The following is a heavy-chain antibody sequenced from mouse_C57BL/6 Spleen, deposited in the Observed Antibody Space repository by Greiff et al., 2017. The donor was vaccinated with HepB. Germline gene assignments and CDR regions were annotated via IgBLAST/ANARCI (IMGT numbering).Heavy chain of an antibody. CDR3: ARGPRHSYSNLYYYAMDY. D-gene: IGHD2-5*01. CDR2: INPNNGGT. Sequence: EVQLQQSGPEPVKPGASVKIPCKASGYTFTDYNMDWVKQSHGKSLEWIGDINPNNGGTIYNQKFKGKATLTVDKSSSTAYMELRSLTSEDTAVYDCARGPRHSYSNLYYYAMDYWGQGTSVTVSS. V-gene: IGHV1-18*01. CDR1: GYTFTDYN. J-gene: IGHJ4*01.